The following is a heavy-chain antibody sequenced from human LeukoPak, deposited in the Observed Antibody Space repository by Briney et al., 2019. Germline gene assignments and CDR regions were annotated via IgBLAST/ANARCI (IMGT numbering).Heavy chain of an antibody. CDR1: GLTFSSYA. Sequence: PGGSLRLSCAASGLTFSSYAMHWVRQAPGKGLEWVAVISYDGSNKYYADSVKGRFTISRDNSKNTLYLQMNSLRAENTAVYYCASMVVAATSDYWGQGTLVTVSS. D-gene: IGHD2-15*01. J-gene: IGHJ4*02. CDR2: ISYDGSNK. CDR3: ASMVVAATSDY. V-gene: IGHV3-30-3*01.